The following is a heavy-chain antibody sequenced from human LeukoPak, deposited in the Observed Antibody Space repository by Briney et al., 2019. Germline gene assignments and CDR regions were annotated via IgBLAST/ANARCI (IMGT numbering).Heavy chain of an antibody. V-gene: IGHV4-39*01. CDR1: GGSISSSSYY. CDR2: INYSGTT. D-gene: IGHD2-2*01. J-gene: IGHJ3*02. CDR3: ARLPIVVVPSTSFDM. Sequence: SETLSLTCTVSGGSISSSSYYWGWIRQPPGKGLQWIGSINYSGTTYYNPSLKSRVTISVDTSKNQFSLKLNSVTAADTAVYYCARLPIVVVPSTSFDMWGQGTMVTVSS.